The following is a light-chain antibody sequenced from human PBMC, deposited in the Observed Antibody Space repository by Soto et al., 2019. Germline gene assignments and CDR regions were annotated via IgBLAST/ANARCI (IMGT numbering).Light chain of an antibody. V-gene: IGKV3-20*01. CDR1: QSVSSY. J-gene: IGKJ1*01. CDR3: QQYDSSPRT. CDR2: RTS. Sequence: TQSPATRSVSPWERATRSCMASQSVSSYLAWYQQKPGQAPRLLIYRTSNRATGIPDRFSGSGSGTDFTLTLRSLEPEDFAVYWCQQYDSSPRTFGQGTKVDIK.